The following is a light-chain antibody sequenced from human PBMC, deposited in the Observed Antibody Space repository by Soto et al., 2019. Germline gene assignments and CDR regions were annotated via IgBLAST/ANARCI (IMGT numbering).Light chain of an antibody. CDR3: QQQGT. J-gene: IGKJ2*01. CDR1: EFLSSSY. V-gene: IGKV3-20*01. Sequence: EIVLTQSPGTLSLSPGGKATLSCRASEFLSSSYLVWYQQKPGQAPRLLIYAASRRATGIPDRFSGSGSATEYTLTINTLEPEDFAVYYCQQQGTFGQGTKLXIK. CDR2: AAS.